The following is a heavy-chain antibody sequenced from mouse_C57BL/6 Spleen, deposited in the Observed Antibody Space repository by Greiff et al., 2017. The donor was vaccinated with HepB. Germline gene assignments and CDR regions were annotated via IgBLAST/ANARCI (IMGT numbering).Heavy chain of an antibody. CDR2: IRSKSNNYAT. J-gene: IGHJ3*01. D-gene: IGHD2-12*01. CDR1: GFSFNTYA. CDR3: VRHEYSNDDGWFAY. Sequence: EVKLVESGGGLVQPKGSLKLSCAASGFSFNTYAMNWVRQAPGKGLEWVARIRSKSNNYATYYADSVKDRFTISRDDSESMLYLQMNNLKTEDTAMYYCVRHEYSNDDGWFAYWGQGTLVTVSA. V-gene: IGHV10-1*01.